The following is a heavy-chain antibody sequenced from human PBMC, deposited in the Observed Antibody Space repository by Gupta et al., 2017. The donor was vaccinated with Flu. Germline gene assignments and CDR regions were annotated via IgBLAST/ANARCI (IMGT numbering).Heavy chain of an antibody. V-gene: IGHV3-49*04. CDR2: IRSKAYGGTT. D-gene: IGHD1-26*01. J-gene: IGHJ4*02. Sequence: GQPGRSLRLSCTASGFTFGDYAMSWVRQAPGKGLEWVGFIRSKAYGGTTEYAASVKGRFTISRDDSKSIAYLQMNSLKTEDTAVYYCTRTVGGSYSGFDYWGQGTLVTVSS. CDR3: TRTVGGSYSGFDY. CDR1: GFTFGDYA.